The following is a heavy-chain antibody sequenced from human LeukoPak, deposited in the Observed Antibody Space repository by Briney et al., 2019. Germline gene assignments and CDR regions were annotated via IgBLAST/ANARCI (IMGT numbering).Heavy chain of an antibody. V-gene: IGHV3-53*01. CDR1: GFTVSSNY. J-gene: IGHJ3*02. CDR3: ARVLARSAFDI. Sequence: GGALRVSCAASGFTVSSNYMSWVRQAPGEGLEWVSIIHTGGTIYYAGSVKGRFTNSRDISKNMLFLQMNSLRAEDTAVYYCARVLARSAFDIWGQGTMVIASS. CDR2: IHTGGTI. D-gene: IGHD2/OR15-2a*01.